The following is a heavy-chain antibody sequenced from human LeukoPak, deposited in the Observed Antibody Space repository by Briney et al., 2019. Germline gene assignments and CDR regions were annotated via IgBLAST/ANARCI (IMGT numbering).Heavy chain of an antibody. CDR3: ARGIMDNVVPAASPFDY. CDR1: GYTFSKYG. CDR2: ISSYNGNT. Sequence: ASVKVSCKASGYTFSKYGINWVRQAPGQGLEWRGWISSYNGNTNYAQKFQGRVTMTTDTSTSTDYMELRTLRSDDTAVYYCARGIMDNVVPAASPFDYWGQGSLVTVSS. V-gene: IGHV1-18*01. D-gene: IGHD2-2*01. J-gene: IGHJ4*02.